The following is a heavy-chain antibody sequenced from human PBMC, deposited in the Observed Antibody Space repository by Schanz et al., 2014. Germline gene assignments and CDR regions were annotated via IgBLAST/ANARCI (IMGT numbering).Heavy chain of an antibody. J-gene: IGHJ4*02. CDR1: GFTFSIYG. Sequence: EVQLLESGGGLVQPGGSLRLSCAASGFTFSIYGMSWVRQAPGKGLEWVSRMIGSGSSVFYADSVKGRFTISRDNLKNTVSQQMSSQRAGDTAVYCCAIDGDFAYCGQGPLVNVSS. CDR3: AIDGDFAY. CDR2: MIGSGSSV. V-gene: IGHV3-23*01.